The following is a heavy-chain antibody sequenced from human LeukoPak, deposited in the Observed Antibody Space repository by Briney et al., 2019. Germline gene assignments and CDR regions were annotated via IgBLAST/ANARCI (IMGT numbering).Heavy chain of an antibody. CDR2: LSGSGAST. V-gene: IGHV3-23*01. Sequence: GGSLRLSCAASGFTFSSYAMSWVRQAPGKGLEWVSALSGSGASTYYADPVKGRFTISRDNSKSTLYLQMNTLRAEDTAVYYCAKGLEYSSSEPFDYWGQGTLVTVSS. D-gene: IGHD6-6*01. CDR1: GFTFSSYA. J-gene: IGHJ4*02. CDR3: AKGLEYSSSEPFDY.